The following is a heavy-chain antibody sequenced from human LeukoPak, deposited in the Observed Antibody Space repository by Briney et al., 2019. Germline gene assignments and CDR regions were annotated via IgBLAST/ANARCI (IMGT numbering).Heavy chain of an antibody. CDR3: ARGGTMIVVVTLDY. V-gene: IGHV3-23*01. D-gene: IGHD3-22*01. CDR2: ISGSGGST. CDR1: GFTFSSYA. J-gene: IGHJ4*02. Sequence: QAGGSLRLSCAASGFTFSSYAMSWVRQAPGKGLEWVSAISGSGGSTYYADSVKGRFTISRDNAKNSLYLQMNSLRAEDTAVYYCARGGTMIVVVTLDYWGQGTLVAVSS.